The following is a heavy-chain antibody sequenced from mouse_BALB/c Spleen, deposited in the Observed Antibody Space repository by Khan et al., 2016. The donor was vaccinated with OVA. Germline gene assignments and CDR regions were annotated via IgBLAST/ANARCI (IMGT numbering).Heavy chain of an antibody. D-gene: IGHD1-3*01. CDR3: AKLRVVYFDD. V-gene: IGHV2-3*01. J-gene: IGHJ2*01. CDR2: IWGDGSI. Sequence: VELVESGPGLVAPSQSLSITCTVSGFSLTSNGVSWVRQPPGKGLEWLGVIWGDGSINYHSVLKSRLSISKDNSKSQVFLKLNSLQTDDTATYYCAKLRVVYFDDWGKGTTLTVSS. CDR1: GFSLTSNG.